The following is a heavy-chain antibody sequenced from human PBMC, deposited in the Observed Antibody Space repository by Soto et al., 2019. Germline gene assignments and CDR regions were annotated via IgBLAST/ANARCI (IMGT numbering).Heavy chain of an antibody. Sequence: EVQLVESGGGLVQPGGSLRLSCAASGFTFSSYSMNWVRQAPGKGLEWVSYISSSSSTIYYADSVKGRFTISRDNAKNTVYLQMNSLRAEDTAVYYCARDGYGGSWPTAWFDPWGQGTLVTVSS. CDR3: ARDGYGGSWPTAWFDP. V-gene: IGHV3-48*01. D-gene: IGHD2-2*03. CDR1: GFTFSSYS. J-gene: IGHJ5*02. CDR2: ISSSSSTI.